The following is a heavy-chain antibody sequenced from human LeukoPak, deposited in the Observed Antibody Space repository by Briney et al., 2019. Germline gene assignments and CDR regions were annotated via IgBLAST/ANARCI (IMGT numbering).Heavy chain of an antibody. Sequence: SQTLSLTCTVSGDSISSDGYYWRWIRQHPAKGLEWIEYIFYSGSTYYHPSLKSRGTISGDTSKSQLSLKLRSVTAADTAVYYCARGFVGSGWYGIDLPFDYWGQGTLVTVSS. CDR2: IFYSGST. J-gene: IGHJ4*02. CDR3: ARGFVGSGWYGIDLPFDY. D-gene: IGHD6-19*01. V-gene: IGHV4-31*03. CDR1: GDSISSDGYY.